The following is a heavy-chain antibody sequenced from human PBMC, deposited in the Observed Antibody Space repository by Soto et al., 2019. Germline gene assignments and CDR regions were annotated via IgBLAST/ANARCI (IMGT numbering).Heavy chain of an antibody. CDR2: IYPGDSDT. D-gene: IGHD2-2*01. CDR3: ARLGYFSSTSCYASRCYYYYMDV. V-gene: IGHV5-51*01. Sequence: GESLKSSCKGSGYSFTSYLIGWVRQMPGKGLEWMGSIYPGDSDTRYSPSFQGQVTISADKSISTAYLQWSSLKASDTAMYYCARLGYFSSTSCYASRCYYYYMDVWGKGTTVTVSS. CDR1: GYSFTSYL. J-gene: IGHJ6*03.